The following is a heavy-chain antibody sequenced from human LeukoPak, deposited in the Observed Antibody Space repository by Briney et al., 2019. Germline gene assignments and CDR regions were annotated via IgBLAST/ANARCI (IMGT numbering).Heavy chain of an antibody. J-gene: IGHJ6*03. CDR3: ARDRGNQRGYYYYYMDV. Sequence: GGSLRLSCAASGFTFSSYWMSWVRQAPGKGLEWVANIKQDGSEKYYVDSVKGRFTISRDNAKNSLYLQMNSLRAEDTAVYYCARDRGNQRGYYYYYMDVWGKGTTVTVSS. CDR1: GFTFSSYW. CDR2: IKQDGSEK. V-gene: IGHV3-7*01. D-gene: IGHD1-14*01.